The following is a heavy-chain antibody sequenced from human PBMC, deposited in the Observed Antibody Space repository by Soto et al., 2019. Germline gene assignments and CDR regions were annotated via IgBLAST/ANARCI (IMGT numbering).Heavy chain of an antibody. Sequence: QITLRESGPTLVKPTQTLTLTCTFPGFALTSSGVGVAWIRQSPGKAPEWLALIYWNGDKRYSPSLKSRLTITKDTSRNQVVLTMTNMDPVDTATYYCAHSAYSGSSDYFDYWGQGTLVTVSS. CDR3: AHSAYSGSSDYFDY. CDR2: IYWNGDK. J-gene: IGHJ4*02. D-gene: IGHD6-6*01. V-gene: IGHV2-5*01. CDR1: GFALTSSGVG.